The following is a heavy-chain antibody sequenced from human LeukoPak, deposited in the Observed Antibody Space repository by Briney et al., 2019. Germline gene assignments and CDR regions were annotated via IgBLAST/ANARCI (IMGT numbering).Heavy chain of an antibody. V-gene: IGHV1-2*02. CDR1: GYTFTGYY. Sequence: GASVKVSCKTSGYTFTGYYMHWVRQAPGQGLEWMGWINPNSGGTNYAQKFQGRVTMTRDTSISTAYMELSRLRSDDTAVYYCEYCSSTSCSADYWGQGTLVTVSS. CDR3: EYCSSTSCSADY. J-gene: IGHJ4*02. CDR2: INPNSGGT. D-gene: IGHD2-2*01.